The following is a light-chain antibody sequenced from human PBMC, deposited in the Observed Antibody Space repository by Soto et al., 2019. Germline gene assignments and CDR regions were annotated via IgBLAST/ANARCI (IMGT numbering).Light chain of an antibody. CDR3: QQYGSIPWT. V-gene: IGKV3-20*01. CDR1: QSVSSSY. Sequence: EIVLTQSPRTLSLSPGERATLSCRASQSVSSSYLAWYQQKPGQAPRLLIYDASSRATGIPDRFSGSGSGTDFTLTISRLEPEDFAVYYRQQYGSIPWTFGQGTKVDI. CDR2: DAS. J-gene: IGKJ1*01.